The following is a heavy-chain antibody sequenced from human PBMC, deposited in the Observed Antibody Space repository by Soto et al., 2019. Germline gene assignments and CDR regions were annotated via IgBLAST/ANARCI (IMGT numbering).Heavy chain of an antibody. CDR2: ISYDGSIK. CDR1: GFTFSSHS. CDR3: AREWSTSGDLDY. V-gene: IGHV3-30-3*01. D-gene: IGHD3-10*01. Sequence: QVQLVESGGGVVQPGRSLRLSCAASGFTFSSHSIQWVRQAPGKGLEWVAVISYDGSIKYYADSVKGRFTISRDNSKNTASLRMNSLRAEDTAVFYCAREWSTSGDLDYWGQGTLVIVSS. J-gene: IGHJ4*02.